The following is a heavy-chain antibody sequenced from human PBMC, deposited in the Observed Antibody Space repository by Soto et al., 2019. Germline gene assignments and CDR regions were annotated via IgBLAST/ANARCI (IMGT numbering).Heavy chain of an antibody. Sequence: ASVKVSCKASGGTFSSYAISWVRQAPGQGLEWMGGIIPIFGTANYAQKFQGRVTITADESTSTAYMELSSLRSEDTAVYYGARDPAKIVGATRDDAFDIWGQGTMVTVSS. CDR3: ARDPAKIVGATRDDAFDI. J-gene: IGHJ3*02. CDR2: IIPIFGTA. CDR1: GGTFSSYA. V-gene: IGHV1-69*13. D-gene: IGHD1-26*01.